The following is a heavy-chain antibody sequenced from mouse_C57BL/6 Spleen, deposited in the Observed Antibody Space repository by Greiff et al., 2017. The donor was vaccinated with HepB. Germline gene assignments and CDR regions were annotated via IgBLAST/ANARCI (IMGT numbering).Heavy chain of an antibody. CDR3: ARGILYAMDY. J-gene: IGHJ4*01. CDR2: IDPSDSYT. V-gene: IGHV1-50*01. CDR1: GYTFTSYW. Sequence: QVQLKQPGAELVKPGASVKLSCKASGYTFTSYWMQWVKQRPGQGLEWIGEIDPSDSYTNYNQKFKGKATLTVDTSSSTAYMQLSSLTSEDSAVYYCARGILYAMDYWGQGTSGTVSS.